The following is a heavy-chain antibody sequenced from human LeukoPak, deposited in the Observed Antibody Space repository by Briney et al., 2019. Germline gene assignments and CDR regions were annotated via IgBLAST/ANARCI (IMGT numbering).Heavy chain of an antibody. J-gene: IGHJ1*01. Sequence: GGSLRLSCAASGFTFSSFGMHWVRQSPGQGLEWVAVISFDGSNQYYADSVKGRFTIYRDNFKNTVYLQMNSLRAEETAVYYCAKSHPPTVTTEEGEYLQHWGQGTLVTVSS. D-gene: IGHD4-17*01. CDR2: ISFDGSNQ. CDR1: GFTFSSFG. V-gene: IGHV3-30*18. CDR3: AKSHPPTVTTEEGEYLQH.